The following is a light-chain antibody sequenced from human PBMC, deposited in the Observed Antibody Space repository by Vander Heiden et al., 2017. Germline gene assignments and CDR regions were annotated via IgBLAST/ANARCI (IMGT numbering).Light chain of an antibody. CDR3: QQYGSAPRT. V-gene: IGKV3-20*01. J-gene: IGKJ1*01. Sequence: EIALTQSPGTLSLSPGERATLSCLASQSVSSSYLAWYQQKPGQAPRLLSYGASSRATGIPDRCSGSGCGTDFTLTISRLEPEDFAVYYGQQYGSAPRTFGQWTKVEIK. CDR2: GAS. CDR1: QSVSSSY.